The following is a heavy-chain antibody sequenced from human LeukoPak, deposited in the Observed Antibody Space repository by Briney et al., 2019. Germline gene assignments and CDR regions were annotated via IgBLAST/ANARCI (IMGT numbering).Heavy chain of an antibody. V-gene: IGHV3-30*02. Sequence: GGSLRLSCAASGFTISTYGMHWVRQPPAKGLEWVAFIQYDGINKDYADSVKGRFTTSRDNSKNTLYLQMNSLRAEDTAVYYCAKDSALHHYCGSNINALDVWDQGTMVTVSS. CDR3: AKDSALHHYCGSNINALDV. CDR2: IQYDGINK. D-gene: IGHD2-2*01. J-gene: IGHJ3*01. CDR1: GFTISTYG.